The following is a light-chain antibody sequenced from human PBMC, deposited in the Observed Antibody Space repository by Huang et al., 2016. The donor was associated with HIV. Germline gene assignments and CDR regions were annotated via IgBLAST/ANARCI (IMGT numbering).Light chain of an antibody. CDR1: QSVSSNF. Sequence: EIVLTQSPGTLSLSPGERATLSCRASQSVSSNFLAWYQHKPGQAPRLLIYGASTRAPGIPTRFSGSGSGTDFTLTISRLEPEDFAVYYCQQYGRSPATFGQGTKVEVK. CDR3: QQYGRSPAT. J-gene: IGKJ1*01. CDR2: GAS. V-gene: IGKV3-20*01.